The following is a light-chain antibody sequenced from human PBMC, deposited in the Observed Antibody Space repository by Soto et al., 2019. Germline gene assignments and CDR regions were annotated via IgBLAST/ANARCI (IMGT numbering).Light chain of an antibody. V-gene: IGKV3-20*01. Sequence: EIVLTQSPGTLSLSPGERATLSCRARQSVSSSYLAWYQQKPGQAPRLLIYGASSRATGIPDRFSGSGSGTDFTLTISRLEPEDFAVYYCQQYGLTFGQGTKVEIK. CDR1: QSVSSSY. CDR2: GAS. CDR3: QQYGLT. J-gene: IGKJ1*01.